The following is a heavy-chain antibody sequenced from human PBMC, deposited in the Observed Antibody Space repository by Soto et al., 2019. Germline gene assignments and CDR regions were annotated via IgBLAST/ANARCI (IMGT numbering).Heavy chain of an antibody. CDR3: AKAPYYYDSSGFGGMDV. CDR1: GFTFSSYA. Sequence: EVQLLESGGGLEQPGGSLRLSCAASGFTFSSYAMSWVRQAPGKGLEWVSAISGSGGSTYYADSVKGRFTISRDNSKNTLYLQMNSLRAEDTAVYYCAKAPYYYDSSGFGGMDVWGQGTTVTVSS. D-gene: IGHD3-22*01. J-gene: IGHJ6*02. CDR2: ISGSGGST. V-gene: IGHV3-23*01.